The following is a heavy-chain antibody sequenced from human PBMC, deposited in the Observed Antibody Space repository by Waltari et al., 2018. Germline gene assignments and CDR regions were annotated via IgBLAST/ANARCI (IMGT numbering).Heavy chain of an antibody. CDR1: GGTFSSYA. CDR2: FIPIFGTA. D-gene: IGHD3-22*01. J-gene: IGHJ3*02. V-gene: IGHV1-69*08. CDR3: ASAYESSGYSDAFAI. Sequence: QVQLVQSGAEVKKPGSSVKVSCKASGGTFSSYAISWVRQAPGQGLGWRGRFIPIFGTANYHQKFKGRITITADKSTSTAYMGLSSLRAEDTTVYYCASAYESSGYSDAFAIGGQGTMVTVSS.